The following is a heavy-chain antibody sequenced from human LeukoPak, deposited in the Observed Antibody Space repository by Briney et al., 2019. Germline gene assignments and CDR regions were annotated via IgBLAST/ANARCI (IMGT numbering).Heavy chain of an antibody. Sequence: ASVKVSCKASGYTFIDYHMHWVRQAPGQGLEWMGWINPNSGGTNFAQKFQGRVTMTTDTSISTAYMEVSRLRSDDTAVYYCARVRIGQQLDKYYYYAMDVWGQGTTVTVSS. D-gene: IGHD6-13*01. J-gene: IGHJ6*02. CDR1: GYTFIDYH. CDR2: INPNSGGT. CDR3: ARVRIGQQLDKYYYYAMDV. V-gene: IGHV1-2*02.